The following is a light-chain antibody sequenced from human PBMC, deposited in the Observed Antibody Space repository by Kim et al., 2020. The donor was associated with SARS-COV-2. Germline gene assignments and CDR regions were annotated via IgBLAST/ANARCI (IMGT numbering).Light chain of an antibody. CDR3: SSYASSATHVL. CDR1: NRDVGRYNL. Sequence: QSVTTPSIGANRDVGRYNLVPWYQHHQGKAPKLMINDDNRRPSGVSTRFSGSKSGKMASLTISGLQAEDEANYYCSSYASSATHVLFGGGTQLTVL. J-gene: IGLJ2*01. V-gene: IGLV2-23*01. CDR2: DDN.